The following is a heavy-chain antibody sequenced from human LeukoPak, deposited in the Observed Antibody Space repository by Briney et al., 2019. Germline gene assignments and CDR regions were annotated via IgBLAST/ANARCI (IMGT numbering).Heavy chain of an antibody. CDR3: ARGSTSCCYGNWFDP. J-gene: IGHJ5*02. V-gene: IGHV4-38-2*01. Sequence: SETLSLTCAVSGYSISSGYYWGWIRQPPGKGLEWIGSIYHSGSTYYNPSLKRRVTISVDTSKNQFSLKLSSVTAADTAVYYCARGSTSCCYGNWFDPWGQGTLVTVSS. CDR2: IYHSGST. CDR1: GYSISSGYY. D-gene: IGHD2-2*01.